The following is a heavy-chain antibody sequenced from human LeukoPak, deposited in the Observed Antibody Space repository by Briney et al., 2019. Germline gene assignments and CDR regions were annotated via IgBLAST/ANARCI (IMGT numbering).Heavy chain of an antibody. CDR3: ARDSYSYGYDNWFDP. D-gene: IGHD5-18*01. CDR2: IKQDGSEK. V-gene: IGHV3-7*01. J-gene: IGHJ5*02. CDR1: GFTFSSYW. Sequence: GGSLRLSCAASGFTFSSYWMSWVRQAPGKGLEWVAHIKQDGSEKYYVDSVKGRFTISRDNAKNSLYLQMNSLRAEDTAVYYCARDSYSYGYDNWFDPWGQGTLVTVSS.